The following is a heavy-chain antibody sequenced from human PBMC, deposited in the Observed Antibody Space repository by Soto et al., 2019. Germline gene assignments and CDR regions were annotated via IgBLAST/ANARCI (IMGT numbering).Heavy chain of an antibody. Sequence: TLSLTCTVSGCSISSSSYYWGWIRQPPGKGLEWIGSIYYSGSTYYNPSLKSRVTISVDTSKNQFSLKLSSVTAADTAVYYCARGVGQLRSTYYFDYWGQGTLVTVSS. J-gene: IGHJ4*02. CDR2: IYYSGST. D-gene: IGHD3-3*01. V-gene: IGHV4-39*01. CDR3: ARGVGQLRSTYYFDY. CDR1: GCSISSSSYY.